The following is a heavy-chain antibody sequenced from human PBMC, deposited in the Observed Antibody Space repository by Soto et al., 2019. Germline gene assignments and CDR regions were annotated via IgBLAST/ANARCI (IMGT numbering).Heavy chain of an antibody. V-gene: IGHV1-2*02. D-gene: IGHD3-3*01. J-gene: IGHJ4*02. CDR3: AKTLYDFWRGYYGLWEH. CDR2: INPNNGGT. Sequence: ASVKVSCKASGYTFSGHHIHWVRQAPGQGLEWMGWINPNNGGTNYAQKFQGRVTMTMDTSISTAYMELSRLKSDDTAIYYCAKTLYDFWRGYYGLWEHWGQGTPVTVSS. CDR1: GYTFSGHH.